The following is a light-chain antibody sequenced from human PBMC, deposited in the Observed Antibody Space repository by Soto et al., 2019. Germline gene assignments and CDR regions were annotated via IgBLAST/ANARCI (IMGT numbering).Light chain of an antibody. V-gene: IGKV3-11*01. J-gene: IGKJ4*01. CDR3: QQHAHWPLT. Sequence: EIVLTQSPATLSSPPRPRATLSCRASQSVGNNLAWYQQKPGQAPGLLIYEASTRATGIPARFSGSGSGTDFTLTISSLEPEDFAVYYCQQHAHWPLTFGGGTKVEIK. CDR2: EAS. CDR1: QSVGNN.